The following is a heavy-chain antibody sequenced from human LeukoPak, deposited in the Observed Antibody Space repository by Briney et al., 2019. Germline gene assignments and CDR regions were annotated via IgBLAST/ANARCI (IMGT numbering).Heavy chain of an antibody. CDR1: GFTFSSYS. CDR2: ISSSSSYI. D-gene: IGHD1-1*01. Sequence: PGGSLRLSCAASGFTFSSYSMNWVRQAPGKGLEWVSSISSSSSYIYYADSVKGRFTISRDNAKNSLYPQMNSLRAEDTAVYYCARGTGTTPYFDYWGQGTLVTVSS. V-gene: IGHV3-21*01. CDR3: ARGTGTTPYFDY. J-gene: IGHJ4*02.